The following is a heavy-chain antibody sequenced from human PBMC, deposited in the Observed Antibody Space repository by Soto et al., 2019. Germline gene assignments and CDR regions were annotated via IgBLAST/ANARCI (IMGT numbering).Heavy chain of an antibody. Sequence: QVQLVESGGGVVQPGRSLRLSCAASGFTFSSYGMHWVRQAPGKGLEWVAVISYDGSNKYYADSVKGRFTISRDNSENTLYLQMNSLRAEDTAVYYCARAGGLLLDYWGQGTLVTVSS. CDR2: ISYDGSNK. D-gene: IGHD2-15*01. V-gene: IGHV3-30*03. CDR1: GFTFSSYG. J-gene: IGHJ4*02. CDR3: ARAGGLLLDY.